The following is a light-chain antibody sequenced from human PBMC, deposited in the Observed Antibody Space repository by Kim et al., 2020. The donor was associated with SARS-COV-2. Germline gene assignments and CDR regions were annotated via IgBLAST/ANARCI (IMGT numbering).Light chain of an antibody. CDR1: SGSIASNY. V-gene: IGLV6-57*03. CDR2: DNN. CDR3: QSYDSSTDVV. Sequence: KAITNFCTRSSGSIASNYVQWYQQRPGSAPTNVIYDNNQRPSGVPDRFSGSIDSSSNSASLTISGRKAEDEADYDCQSYDSSTDVVFGGGTQLTVL. J-gene: IGLJ2*01.